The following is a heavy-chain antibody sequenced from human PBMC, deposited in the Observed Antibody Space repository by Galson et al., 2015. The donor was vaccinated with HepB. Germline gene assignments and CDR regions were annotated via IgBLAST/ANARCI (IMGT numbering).Heavy chain of an antibody. V-gene: IGHV1-69*06. CDR3: ASSDYGDTPRVGNYYYYGMDV. D-gene: IGHD4-17*01. CDR2: IIPIFGTA. Sequence: SVKVSCKASGGTFSSYAISWVRQAPGQGLEWMGGIIPIFGTANYAQKFQGRVTITADKSTSTAYMELSSLRSEDTAVYYCASSDYGDTPRVGNYYYYGMDVWGQGTTVTVSS. J-gene: IGHJ6*02. CDR1: GGTFSSYA.